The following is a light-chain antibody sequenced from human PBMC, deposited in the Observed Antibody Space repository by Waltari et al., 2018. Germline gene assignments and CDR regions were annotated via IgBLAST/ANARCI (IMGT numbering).Light chain of an antibody. V-gene: IGKV3-15*01. Sequence: EVVMTQSPATLSVSPGERASLSCRASQSIATNLALYQQKPGQPPRLLVYDASTRAPSIPARFKGSGSGTEFTLTISSLQSEDSAVYYCQQYNRWPPITFGQGTRLEI. CDR1: QSIATN. CDR2: DAS. J-gene: IGKJ5*01. CDR3: QQYNRWPPIT.